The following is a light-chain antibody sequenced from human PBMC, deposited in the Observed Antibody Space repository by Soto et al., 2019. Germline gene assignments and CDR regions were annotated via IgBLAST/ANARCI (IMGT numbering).Light chain of an antibody. CDR2: AAS. J-gene: IGKJ4*01. CDR1: QDIRDF. Sequence: DIPLTQSPSFLSASVGDRVTITCRASQDIRDFLAWYQQKPGQPPKLLIYAASTLQTGVPTRFSGIASGTEFTLIISNLQPADFATYYCQQFNVYPLTFGGGTKVEIK. CDR3: QQFNVYPLT. V-gene: IGKV1-9*01.